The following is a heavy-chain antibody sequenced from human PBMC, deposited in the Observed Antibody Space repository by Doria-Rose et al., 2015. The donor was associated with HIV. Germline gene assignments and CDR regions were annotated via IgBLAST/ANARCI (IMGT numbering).Heavy chain of an antibody. J-gene: IGHJ3*02. V-gene: IGHV4-59*12. Sequence: INNYYWGWIRQPPGKGLEWIGYIYYSGNTNYNPSLKSRVTISVDGSKNQFSLKLSSVTAADTAVYYCARYRYCGVDCYDAFDIWGQGTVVIVSS. CDR2: IYYSGNT. D-gene: IGHD2-21*02. CDR1: INNYY. CDR3: ARYRYCGVDCYDAFDI.